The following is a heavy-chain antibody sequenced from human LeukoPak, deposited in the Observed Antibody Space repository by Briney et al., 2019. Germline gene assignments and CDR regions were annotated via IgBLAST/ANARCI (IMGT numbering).Heavy chain of an antibody. CDR3: AKTSGRGTVDPGTSGYITF. CDR1: GGSISGSNYY. J-gene: IGHJ4*02. D-gene: IGHD3-22*01. Sequence: SETLSLSCTVSGGSISGSNYYWDWIRQPPGQGLEWIVSIHYRGNTNYNPSLKSRVAIVADTSQNEFSLDMSSVTASDTAVYYCAKTSGRGTVDPGTSGYITFWGQGILVTVSS. CDR2: IHYRGNT. V-gene: IGHV4-39*01.